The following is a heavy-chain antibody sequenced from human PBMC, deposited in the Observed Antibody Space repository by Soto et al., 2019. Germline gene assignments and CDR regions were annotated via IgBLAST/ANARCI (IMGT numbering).Heavy chain of an antibody. CDR2: ISAYNGNT. D-gene: IGHD3-3*01. CDR1: GYTFTSYG. Sequence: ASVKVSCKASGYTFTSYGISWVRQAPGQGLEWMGWISAYNGNTNYAQKLQGRVTMTTDTSTSTAYMELRSLRSDDTAVYYCARDQREGYDFWSGYYTGGETIATYGMDVWGQGTTVTVS. V-gene: IGHV1-18*04. CDR3: ARDQREGYDFWSGYYTGGETIATYGMDV. J-gene: IGHJ6*02.